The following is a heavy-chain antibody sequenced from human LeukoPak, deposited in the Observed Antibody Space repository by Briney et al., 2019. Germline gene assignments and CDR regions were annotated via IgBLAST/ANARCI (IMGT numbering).Heavy chain of an antibody. CDR1: GYAFASYW. CDR3: ARFEVNHEDSSSFYYFDY. Sequence: GESLKISCRVSGYAFASYWIGWVRQVPGKGLEWMGIIYPADSDTKYSPSFQGQVTFSADKSTNTAYLQWSSLKASDTAMYYCARFEVNHEDSSSFYYFDYWGQGTLVTVSS. CDR2: IYPADSDT. J-gene: IGHJ4*02. V-gene: IGHV5-51*01. D-gene: IGHD2/OR15-2a*01.